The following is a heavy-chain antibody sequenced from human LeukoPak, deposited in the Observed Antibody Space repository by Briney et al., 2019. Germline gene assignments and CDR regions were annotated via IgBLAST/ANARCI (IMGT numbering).Heavy chain of an antibody. CDR2: ISGSGGST. J-gene: IGHJ6*02. D-gene: IGHD6-13*01. Sequence: GGSLRLSCAASGFTFSSYAMSWVRQAPGKGLEWVSAISGSGGSTYYADSVKGRFTISRDNSKNTLYLQMNSLRAEDTAVYYCAKGDLGSWPYYYYYGMDVWGQGTTVTVSS. CDR3: AKGDLGSWPYYYYYGMDV. V-gene: IGHV3-23*01. CDR1: GFTFSSYA.